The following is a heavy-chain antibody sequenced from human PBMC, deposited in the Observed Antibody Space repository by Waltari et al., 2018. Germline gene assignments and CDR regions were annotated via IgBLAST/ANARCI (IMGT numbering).Heavy chain of an antibody. CDR2: IDSDGKTT. CDR1: GFPFKSYW. CDR3: AILSYIIIHQDYFDH. J-gene: IGHJ4*02. V-gene: IGHV3-74*01. Sequence: EVQLVESGGDLVQPGGSLRLSCAAPGFPFKSYWIHWVRQPPGKGLEWVSRIDSDGKTTKYADSVRGRFTISRDNAQNTLFLQMDSLRAEDAGIYYCAILSYIIIHQDYFDHWGRGTLVAVSS. D-gene: IGHD3-3*01.